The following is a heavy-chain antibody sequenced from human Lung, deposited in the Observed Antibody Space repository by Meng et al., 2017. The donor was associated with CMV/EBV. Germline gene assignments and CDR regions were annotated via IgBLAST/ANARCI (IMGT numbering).Heavy chain of an antibody. D-gene: IGHD6-19*01. Sequence: SLKISCAASGFTFDDYAMHWVRQAPGKGLEWVSGISWNSGSIGYADSVKGRFTISRDNAKNSLYLQMNSLRAEDTALYYCAKESSGFDYWGQGQLVTVDS. CDR3: AKESSGFDY. CDR1: GFTFDDYA. V-gene: IGHV3-9*01. J-gene: IGHJ4*02. CDR2: ISWNSGSI.